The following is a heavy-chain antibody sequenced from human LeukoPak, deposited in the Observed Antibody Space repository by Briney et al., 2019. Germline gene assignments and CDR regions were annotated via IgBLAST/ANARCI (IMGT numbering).Heavy chain of an antibody. CDR3: ARYYGDRHHDVDY. CDR1: GFTFSSYS. CDR2: ISSSSSTI. J-gene: IGHJ4*02. D-gene: IGHD4-17*01. Sequence: GSLRLSCAASGFTFSSYSMNWVRQAPGKGLEWVSYISSSSSTIYYADSVKGRFTISRDNAKNSLYLQMNSLRAEDTAVYYCARYYGDRHHDVDYWGQGTLVTVSS. V-gene: IGHV3-48*01.